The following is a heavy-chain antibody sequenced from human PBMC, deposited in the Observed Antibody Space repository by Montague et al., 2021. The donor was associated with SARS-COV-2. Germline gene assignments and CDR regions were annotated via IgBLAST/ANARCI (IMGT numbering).Heavy chain of an antibody. CDR3: ARGEYSRVIFVVSHRYYFDF. J-gene: IGHJ4*02. D-gene: IGHD3-9*01. CDR2: VSHPGSA. Sequence: SETLSLTCAVSSEAFNGYYWTWIRQSPGKGLEWIGDVSHPGSAKYNPSLKSRVTISVDTYRKQVSLRLTSVTAADTATYYCARGEYSRVIFVVSHRYYFDFWGQGNMVAVSA. CDR1: SEAFNGYY. V-gene: IGHV4-34*01.